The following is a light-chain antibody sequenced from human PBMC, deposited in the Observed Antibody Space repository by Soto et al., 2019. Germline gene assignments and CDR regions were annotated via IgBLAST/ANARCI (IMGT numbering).Light chain of an antibody. Sequence: EIVVTQSPGTLSLSPGERATLSCRASQSIDSNYLSWYQQKPGQAPRLLIYGASTRATSIPGRFSGSGSGTEFTLTISSLQSEDFAVYFCQQYNNWPLTFGGGTKVDIK. CDR3: QQYNNWPLT. CDR2: GAS. J-gene: IGKJ4*01. V-gene: IGKV3-15*01. CDR1: QSIDSN.